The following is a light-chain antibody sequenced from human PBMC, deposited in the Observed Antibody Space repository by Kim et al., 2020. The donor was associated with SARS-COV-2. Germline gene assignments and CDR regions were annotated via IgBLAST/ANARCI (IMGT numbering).Light chain of an antibody. CDR1: QSVSYW. CDR2: DVS. CDR3: QEYDNLWT. J-gene: IGKJ1*01. Sequence: DIQMTQSPSTLSASIGDRDTITCRASQSVSYWLAWYQQKPGKAPQLRIYDVSSLESGVPSRFSGSGSGTEFTLTISSLQPDDVATYYCQEYDNLWTFGEGNKV. V-gene: IGKV1-5*01.